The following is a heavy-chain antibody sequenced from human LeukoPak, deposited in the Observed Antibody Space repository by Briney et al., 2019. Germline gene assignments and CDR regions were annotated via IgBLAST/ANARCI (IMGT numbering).Heavy chain of an antibody. J-gene: IGHJ4*02. Sequence: SPWISFCAPGFTFNKNYKNWIRPGPGEGGEYISYISGSGTTTNYADSVKGRFTISRDNDKNSLYLQMNSLRAEDTAVYYCAREARISRDWGQGTLVTVSS. V-gene: IGHV3-11*01. CDR3: AREARISRD. CDR2: ISGSGTTT. CDR1: GFTFNKNY. D-gene: IGHD1-14*01.